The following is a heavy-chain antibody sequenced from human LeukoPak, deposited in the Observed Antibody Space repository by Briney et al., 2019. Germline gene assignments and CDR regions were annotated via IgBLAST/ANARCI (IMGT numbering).Heavy chain of an antibody. CDR2: ISGSSSYI. J-gene: IGHJ6*03. CDR3: ARDPTTTTDIYYYYYMDV. Sequence: NPGGSLRLSCAASGFTFSSYSMNWVRQAPGKGLEWVSSISGSSSYIYYADSVKGRFTISRDNAKNSLYLQMNSLRAEDTAVYYCARDPTTTTDIYYYYYMDVWGKGTTVTVSS. V-gene: IGHV3-21*01. D-gene: IGHD4-17*01. CDR1: GFTFSSYS.